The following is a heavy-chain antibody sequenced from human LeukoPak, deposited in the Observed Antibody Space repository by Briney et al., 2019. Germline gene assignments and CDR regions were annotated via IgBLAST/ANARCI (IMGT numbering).Heavy chain of an antibody. D-gene: IGHD1-26*01. V-gene: IGHV3-23*01. CDR2: ISGSGDST. J-gene: IGHJ4*02. CDR3: AKDVGKWESLHFFDY. CDR1: GFTFSSYA. Sequence: GGSLRLSCAASGFTFSSYAMSWVRQAPGKGLEWVSAISGSGDSTYYADSVTGRFTISRDNSRNTLYLQMNSLRGDDTAVYYCAKDVGKWESLHFFDYWGQGTLVTVSS.